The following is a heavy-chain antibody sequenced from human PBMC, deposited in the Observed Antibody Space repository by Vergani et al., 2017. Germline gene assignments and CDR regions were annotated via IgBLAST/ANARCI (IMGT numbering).Heavy chain of an antibody. D-gene: IGHD6-6*01. CDR3: ARTSIAARPDDRYFDL. J-gene: IGHJ2*01. CDR2: INTNTGNP. Sequence: QVQLVESGGGVVQPGRSLRLSCAASGFTFSSYAMNWVRQAPGQGLEWMGWINTNTGNPTYAQGFTGRFVFSLDTSVSTAYLQICSLKAEDTAVYYCARTSIAARPDDRYFDLWGRGTLVTVSS. CDR1: GFTFSSYA. V-gene: IGHV7-4-1*01.